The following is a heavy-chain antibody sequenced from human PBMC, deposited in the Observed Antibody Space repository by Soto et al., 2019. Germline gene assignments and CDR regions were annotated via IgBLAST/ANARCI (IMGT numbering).Heavy chain of an antibody. D-gene: IGHD3-22*01. V-gene: IGHV1-69*13. Sequence: VASVNVSCTSSGGTFSTYTLAWVRQSPGQGLEWVGGIIPIFGTANYPQKFKGRVTITADESTSTAYMELSSLRSEDTAVYYCARSQDSSGYWNSCFDPWGQGTLVTVPQ. CDR2: IIPIFGTA. CDR3: ARSQDSSGYWNSCFDP. J-gene: IGHJ5*02. CDR1: GGTFSTYT.